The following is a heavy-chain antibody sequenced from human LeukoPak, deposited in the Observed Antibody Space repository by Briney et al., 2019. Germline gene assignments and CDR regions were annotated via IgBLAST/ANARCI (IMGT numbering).Heavy chain of an antibody. V-gene: IGHV1-2*02. CDR1: GYTFTGYY. Sequence: ASVKVSCKASGYTFTGYYLHWVRQAPGQGLEWMAWINPNSGATNYAQRFQVRVTVTRDTSISTVYMDLSGLRSEDTAVYYCASLAVAARQYNGMDVWGQGTTVTVS. CDR3: ASLAVAARQYNGMDV. J-gene: IGHJ6*02. D-gene: IGHD6-19*01. CDR2: INPNSGAT.